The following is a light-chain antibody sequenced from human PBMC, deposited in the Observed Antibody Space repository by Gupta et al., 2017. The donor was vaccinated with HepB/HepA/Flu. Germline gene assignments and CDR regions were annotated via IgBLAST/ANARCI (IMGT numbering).Light chain of an antibody. CDR2: QDS. CDR3: QAWDSSTEGVV. CDR1: KLGAKY. J-gene: IGLJ2*01. V-gene: IGLV3-1*01. Sequence: SYGLTQPPSVSVSPGQTASITCSGDKLGAKYACWSQQKPGQSPVLVIYQDSKRPSGIPERFSGSNSGNTATLTISGTQARDEADYYCQAWDSSTEGVVFGGGTKLTVL.